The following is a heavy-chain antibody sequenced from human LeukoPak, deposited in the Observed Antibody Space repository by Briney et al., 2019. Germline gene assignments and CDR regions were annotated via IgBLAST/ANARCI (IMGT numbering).Heavy chain of an antibody. CDR1: GFIFSNYG. Sequence: GGSLRLSCAASGFIFSNYGMHWVRQAPGKGLEWVAFTRYDESNDYYADSVRGRFTISRDNSKNTLYLQMYSLRVEDTAVYYCAKDGSSWNFDYWGQGTLVTVSS. CDR2: TRYDESND. V-gene: IGHV3-30*02. CDR3: AKDGSSWNFDY. J-gene: IGHJ4*02. D-gene: IGHD6-13*01.